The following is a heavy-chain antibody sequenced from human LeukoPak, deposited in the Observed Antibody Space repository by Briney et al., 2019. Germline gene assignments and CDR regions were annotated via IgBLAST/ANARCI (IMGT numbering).Heavy chain of an antibody. CDR3: ARGPSPRIEPNTSGWYLYFNH. Sequence: ASVKVSCKASGYTFSGFHVHWVRQAPGQGLEWMGRISTFTGDTKYVQKFQGRVTMTRDTSTTTAYMELRSLRPDDTAMYYCARGPSPRIEPNTSGWYLYFNHWGQGTLVTVSS. J-gene: IGHJ1*01. V-gene: IGHV1-18*04. D-gene: IGHD6-19*01. CDR1: GYTFSGFH. CDR2: ISTFTGDT.